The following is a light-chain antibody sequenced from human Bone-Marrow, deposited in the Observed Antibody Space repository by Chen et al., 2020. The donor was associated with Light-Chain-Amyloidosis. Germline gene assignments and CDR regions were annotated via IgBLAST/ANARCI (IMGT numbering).Light chain of an antibody. CDR1: QGISRY. CDR3: EQSYSTPT. CDR2: AIF. J-gene: IGKJ4*01. V-gene: IGKV1-39*01. Sequence: DIQMTQSPSSLAASVGDRVTISCRASQGISRYLNWYQQKPGEAPKLLIYAIFNLQSGVPSRFSGSGSGTDFTLTISSLQPEDFATYFCEQSYSTPTFGGGTKEEIK.